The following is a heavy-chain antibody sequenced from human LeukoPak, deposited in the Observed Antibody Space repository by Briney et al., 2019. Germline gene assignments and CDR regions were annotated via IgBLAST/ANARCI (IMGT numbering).Heavy chain of an antibody. D-gene: IGHD5/OR15-5a*01. Sequence: PSETLSLTCTVSGGSISSYYWSWIRQPPGKGLEWIGYIYYSGSTNYNPSLKSRVTISVDTSKNQFSLKLSSVTAADTAVYYCARMSIPRFSDAFDIWGQGTMVTVSS. V-gene: IGHV4-59*01. CDR2: IYYSGST. J-gene: IGHJ3*02. CDR1: GGSISSYY. CDR3: ARMSIPRFSDAFDI.